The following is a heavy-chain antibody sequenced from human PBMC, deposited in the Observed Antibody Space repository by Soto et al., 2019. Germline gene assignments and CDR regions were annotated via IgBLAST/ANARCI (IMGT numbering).Heavy chain of an antibody. Sequence: PSQPLSLTCDISGDSVPSNSAGWNWIRQTPSRSLEWLGRTYYKSKWYYTYAASVKSRITVSPDTSKNQFSLQLTSVTPEDTAVYYCARGSWDDVSGHYYMDVWDKGTTVTVSS. D-gene: IGHD1-1*01. CDR2: TYYKSKWYY. CDR3: ARGSWDDVSGHYYMDV. J-gene: IGHJ6*03. CDR1: GDSVPSNSAG. V-gene: IGHV6-1*01.